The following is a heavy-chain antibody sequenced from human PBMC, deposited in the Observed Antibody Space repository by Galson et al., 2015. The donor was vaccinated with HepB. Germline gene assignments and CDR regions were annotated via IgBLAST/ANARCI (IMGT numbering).Heavy chain of an antibody. V-gene: IGHV4-31*03. CDR3: ARGEGGNSALFEY. CDR1: GGSISSGGYY. J-gene: IGHJ4*02. Sequence: LSLTCTVSGGSISSGGYYWSWIRQHPGKGLEWIGYIYYSGSTYYNPSLKSRVTISVDTSKNQFSLKLSSVTAADTAVYYCARGEGGNSALFEYWGQGTLVTVSS. CDR2: IYYSGST. D-gene: IGHD4-23*01.